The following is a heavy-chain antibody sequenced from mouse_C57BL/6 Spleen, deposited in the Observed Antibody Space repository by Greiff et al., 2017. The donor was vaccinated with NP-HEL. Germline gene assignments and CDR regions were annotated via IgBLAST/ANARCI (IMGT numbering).Heavy chain of an antibody. CDR1: GYTFTSYW. V-gene: IGHV1-5*01. CDR3: TRDYYSSRDWYFDV. D-gene: IGHD1-1*01. J-gene: IGHJ1*03. CDR2: IYPGNSDT. Sequence: EVQLQQSGTVLARPGASVKMSCKTSGYTFTSYWMHWVKQRPGQGLEWIGAIYPGNSDTSYNQKFKGKAKLTAGTSASTAYMELSSLTNEDSAVYYCTRDYYSSRDWYFDVWGTGTTVTVSS.